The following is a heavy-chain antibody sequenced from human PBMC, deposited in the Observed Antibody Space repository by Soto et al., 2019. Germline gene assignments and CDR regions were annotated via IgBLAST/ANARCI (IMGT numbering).Heavy chain of an antibody. V-gene: IGHV1-58*01. J-gene: IGHJ4*02. CDR2: IAVGSGYT. D-gene: IGHD2-8*01. CDR3: AADATAWQQMVPSDY. Sequence: SVKVSCKASGFTFTSSAFQWVRQARGQRLEWIGWIAVGSGYTNYAQRFQDRVTLTRHMSTATTYMELSRLTSEDTAIYYCAADATAWQQMVPSDYWGQGTLVTVS. CDR1: GFTFTSSA.